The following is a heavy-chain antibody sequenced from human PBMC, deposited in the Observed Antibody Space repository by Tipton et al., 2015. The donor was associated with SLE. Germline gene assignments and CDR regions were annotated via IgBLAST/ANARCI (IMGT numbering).Heavy chain of an antibody. Sequence: TLSLTCTVSGGSITTYYWSWIRQPPGKGLEWIGYIFTGGNPNYNPSLKSRVTISVDTSKNQFSLKLSSVTAADTAVYYCARRDAYNLPEDYWGQGTLVTVSS. D-gene: IGHD5-24*01. J-gene: IGHJ4*02. CDR1: GGSITTYY. V-gene: IGHV4-4*09. CDR2: IFTGGNP. CDR3: ARRDAYNLPEDY.